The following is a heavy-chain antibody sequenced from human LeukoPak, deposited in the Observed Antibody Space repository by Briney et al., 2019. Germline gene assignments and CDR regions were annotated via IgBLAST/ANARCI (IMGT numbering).Heavy chain of an antibody. Sequence: TPSETLSLTCTVSGGSISSYYWSWIRQPAGKGLEWIGRIYTSGSTNYNPSLKSRVTMSVDTSKNQFSLKLSSATAADTAVYYCATQILLCHYYWGQGTLVTVSS. V-gene: IGHV4-4*07. CDR3: ATQILLCHYY. CDR1: GGSISSYY. CDR2: IYTSGST. J-gene: IGHJ4*02. D-gene: IGHD2-8*02.